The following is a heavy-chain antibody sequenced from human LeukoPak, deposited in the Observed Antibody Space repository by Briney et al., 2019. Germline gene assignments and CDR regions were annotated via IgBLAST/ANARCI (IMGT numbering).Heavy chain of an antibody. Sequence: SETLSLTCTVSGGSISSYYWSWIRQPPGKGLEWIGYIYYSGSTNYNPSLKSRVTISVDTSKNQFSLKLSSVTAADTAVYYCARTKWDWLDPWGQGTLVTVSS. CDR3: ARTKWDWLDP. J-gene: IGHJ5*02. CDR1: GGSISSYY. CDR2: IYYSGST. V-gene: IGHV4-59*08. D-gene: IGHD2-8*01.